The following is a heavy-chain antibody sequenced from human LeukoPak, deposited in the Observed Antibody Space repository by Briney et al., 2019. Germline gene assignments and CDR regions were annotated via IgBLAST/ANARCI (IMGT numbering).Heavy chain of an antibody. D-gene: IGHD3-10*01. Sequence: PSETLSLTCNVSGGSISSNTHYWGWIRQPPGKGLEWIASVHYTGSTYYNPSLKSRVTIVVDTSKNQFSVRMTSVTAADTAVYYCARRADHFYYYMDVWGKGTTVTVSS. CDR1: GGSISSNTHY. CDR3: ARRADHFYYYMDV. CDR2: VHYTGST. V-gene: IGHV4-39*07. J-gene: IGHJ6*03.